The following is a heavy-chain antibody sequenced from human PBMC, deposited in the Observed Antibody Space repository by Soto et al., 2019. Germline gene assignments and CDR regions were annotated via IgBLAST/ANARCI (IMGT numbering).Heavy chain of an antibody. D-gene: IGHD3-3*01. J-gene: IGHJ3*02. CDR1: GFTVSSNY. CDR2: IYSGGST. Sequence: GGSLRLSCAASGFTVSSNYMSWVRQAPGKGLEWVSVIYSGGSTYYADSVKGRFTISRDNSKNTLYLQMNSLRAEDTAVYYCVGDYDFWSGTFDIWGQGTMVTVSS. CDR3: VGDYDFWSGTFDI. V-gene: IGHV3-66*01.